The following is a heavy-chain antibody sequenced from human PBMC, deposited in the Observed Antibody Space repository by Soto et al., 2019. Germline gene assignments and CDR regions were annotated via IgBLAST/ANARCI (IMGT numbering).Heavy chain of an antibody. CDR2: ISPSGDSM. CDR3: ARDRFWSGPTNFFDP. D-gene: IGHD3-3*01. Sequence: GWFLRLSCATSGFSFSGYNLKWFRQAPLNVMEWVSSISPSGDSMVYADSVKGRLTMTSDSSVDTVFLKLSGLQSDDTAVYYCARDRFWSGPTNFFDPWGQGTLVTVSS. V-gene: IGHV3-21*04. CDR1: GFSFSGYN. J-gene: IGHJ5*02.